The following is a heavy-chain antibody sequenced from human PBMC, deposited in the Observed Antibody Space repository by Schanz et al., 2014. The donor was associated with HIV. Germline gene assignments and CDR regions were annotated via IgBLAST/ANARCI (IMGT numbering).Heavy chain of an antibody. CDR3: VRGVIYYDSGSYYNYFDY. Sequence: QVQLVQSGAEVKKPGSSVKVFCRASGGTFINYAFSWVRQAPGQGLEWLGGTAPISGSANYPQKFQGRVTMTADKSTSAAYMELSSLRSEDTAVYYCVRGVIYYDSGSYYNYFDYWGQGTLVTVSS. V-gene: IGHV1-69*06. CDR2: TAPISGSA. CDR1: GGTFINYA. J-gene: IGHJ4*02. D-gene: IGHD3-10*01.